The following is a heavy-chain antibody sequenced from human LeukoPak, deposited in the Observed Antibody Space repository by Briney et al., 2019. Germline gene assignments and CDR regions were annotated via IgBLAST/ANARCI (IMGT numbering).Heavy chain of an antibody. V-gene: IGHV1-2*06. CDR2: INPNSGGT. D-gene: IGHD3-3*01. CDR3: ARPNYDFWSGMGAFDI. Sequence: GASVKVSCKASGYTFTGYYMHWVRQAPGQGLEWMGRINPNSGGTNYAQKFQGRVTMTRDTSISTAYMELSRLRSDDTAVYYCARPNYDFWSGMGAFDIWGQGTMVTVSS. CDR1: GYTFTGYY. J-gene: IGHJ3*02.